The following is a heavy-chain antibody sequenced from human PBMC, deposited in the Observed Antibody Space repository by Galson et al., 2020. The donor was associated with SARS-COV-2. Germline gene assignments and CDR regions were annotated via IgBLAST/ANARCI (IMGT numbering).Heavy chain of an antibody. CDR1: GYTFTGYY. Sequence: ASVKVSCKASGYTFTGYYMHWVRQAPGQGLEWMGWINPNRGGTNYAQKFKGWVTMTRDTSISTAYMELSRLRSDDTAVYYCARGSRYNWNANNWFDPWGQGTLVTVSS. CDR3: ARGSRYNWNANNWFDP. CDR2: INPNRGGT. D-gene: IGHD1-1*01. J-gene: IGHJ5*02. V-gene: IGHV1-2*04.